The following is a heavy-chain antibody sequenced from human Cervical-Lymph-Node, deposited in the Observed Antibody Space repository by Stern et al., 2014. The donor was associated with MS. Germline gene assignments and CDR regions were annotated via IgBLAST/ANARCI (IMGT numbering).Heavy chain of an antibody. Sequence: ESGPTLVKATQPLTLTCTFSGFALRNSGVNVAWIRQPPGKALEWLAVIYWDDEKRYNPSLKSRLSITKDASESQVVLTMTNMDPVDTATYYCTHSLHGDYYDAFDTWGQGTMVTVSS. J-gene: IGHJ3*02. CDR3: THSLHGDYYDAFDT. CDR1: GFALRNSGVN. V-gene: IGHV2-5*02. CDR2: IYWDDEK. D-gene: IGHD4-17*01.